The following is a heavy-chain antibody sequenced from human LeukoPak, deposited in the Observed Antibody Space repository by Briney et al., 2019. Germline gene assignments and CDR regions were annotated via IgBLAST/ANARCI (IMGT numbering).Heavy chain of an antibody. Sequence: PSETLSLTCTVSGGSISSYYWSWIRQPPGKGLEWIGYIYYSGSTNCNPSLKSRVTISVDTSKNQFSLKLSSVTAADTAVYYCARVRGGYDSEYYYYYMDVWGKGTTVTVSS. CDR3: ARVRGGYDSEYYYYYMDV. CDR1: GGSISSYY. J-gene: IGHJ6*03. D-gene: IGHD5-12*01. V-gene: IGHV4-59*01. CDR2: IYYSGST.